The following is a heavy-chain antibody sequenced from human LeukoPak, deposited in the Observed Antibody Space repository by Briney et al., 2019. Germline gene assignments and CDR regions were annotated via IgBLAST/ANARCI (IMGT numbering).Heavy chain of an antibody. D-gene: IGHD3-10*01. Sequence: GGSLRLSCEGSGFTFSSAWLHWVRQAPGKGLEYVSSISDSGGSTYYADSVKGRFTISRDNSKNTLYLQMSSLRAEDTAVYYCVKDGSGSYYTYYFDYWGQGTLVTVSS. CDR2: ISDSGGST. CDR3: VKDGSGSYYTYYFDY. V-gene: IGHV3-64D*06. J-gene: IGHJ4*02. CDR1: GFTFSSAW.